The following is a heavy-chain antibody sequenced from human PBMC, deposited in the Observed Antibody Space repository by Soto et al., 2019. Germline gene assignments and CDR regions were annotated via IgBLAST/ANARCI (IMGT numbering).Heavy chain of an antibody. Sequence: QVQLQESGPGLVKPSQTLSLTCTVSGGSISSGGYYWSWIRQHPGKGLEWIGYIYYSGSTYYNPSLKGRFTIAVDTSKNHSPRRVGSVSAADTAVYSGARGVGATPFDYGAKGTLATFPS. J-gene: IGHJ4*02. CDR1: GGSISSGGYY. CDR2: IYYSGST. V-gene: IGHV4-31*03. CDR3: ARGVGATPFDY. D-gene: IGHD1-26*01.